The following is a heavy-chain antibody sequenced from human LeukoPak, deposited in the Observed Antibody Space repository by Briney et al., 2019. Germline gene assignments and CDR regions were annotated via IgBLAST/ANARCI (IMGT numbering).Heavy chain of an antibody. D-gene: IGHD5-12*01. V-gene: IGHV4-59*01. CDR3: ARTSGYTYFDY. CDR1: GDSISSNY. Sequence: PSETLSLTCTVSGDSISSNYWSWIRQPPGKGLEWIGYIYNSGGINYNPSLKSRVAISVDTSKNQFSLKLNSVTAADTAVYYCARTSGYTYFDYWGQGTLVTVSS. J-gene: IGHJ4*02. CDR2: IYNSGGI.